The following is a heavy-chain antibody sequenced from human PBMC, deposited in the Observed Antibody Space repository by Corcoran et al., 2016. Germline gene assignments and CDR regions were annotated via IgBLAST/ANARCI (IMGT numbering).Heavy chain of an antibody. J-gene: IGHJ5*02. V-gene: IGHV3-30*18. CDR3: AEDVISGGHESTGFDP. CDR1: GLTFSSDG. D-gene: IGHD2-15*01. CDR2: IKYDGSNK. Sequence: QVQLVESGGGVVQPGRSLRLSCAAFGLTFSSDGMHWVRQAPGKGMEGVAGIKYDGSNKYYAASVKGRVTIPRDNSTNTLYLRMNSRGAEDTAVYYCAEDVISGGHESTGFDPWGHGTLVTVSS.